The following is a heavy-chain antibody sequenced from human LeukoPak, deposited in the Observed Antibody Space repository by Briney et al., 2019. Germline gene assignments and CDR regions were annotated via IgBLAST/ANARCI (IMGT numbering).Heavy chain of an antibody. CDR2: IDWDDDK. CDR1: GFGLGTTGMW. Sequence: SGPTLLNATQTLTLTCAFTGFGLGTTGMWVRCVRGIPMKAVERPARIDWDDDKYYSTSLKTRLTISKDTSKNQVVLTMTNMDPVDTATYYCARIFLRDGRPYYFDYWGQGTLVTVSS. D-gene: IGHD5-24*01. J-gene: IGHJ4*02. CDR3: ARIFLRDGRPYYFDY. V-gene: IGHV2-70*11.